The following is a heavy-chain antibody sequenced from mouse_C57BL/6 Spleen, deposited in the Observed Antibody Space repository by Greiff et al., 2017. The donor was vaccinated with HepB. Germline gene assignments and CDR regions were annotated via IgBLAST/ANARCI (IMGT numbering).Heavy chain of an antibody. D-gene: IGHD2-1*01. Sequence: QVQLQQSGAELVRPGASVKLSCKASGYTFTDYYINWVKQRPGQGLEWIARIYPGSGNTYYNEKFKGKATLTAEKSSSTAYMQLSSLTSEDSAVYFCAREDGKGGFDYWGQGTTLTVSS. CDR1: GYTFTDYY. V-gene: IGHV1-76*01. CDR3: AREDGKGGFDY. CDR2: IYPGSGNT. J-gene: IGHJ2*01.